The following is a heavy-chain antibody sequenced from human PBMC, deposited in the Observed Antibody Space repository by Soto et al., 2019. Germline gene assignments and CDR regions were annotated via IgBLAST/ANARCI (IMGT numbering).Heavy chain of an antibody. J-gene: IGHJ5*02. V-gene: IGHV2-5*02. CDR2: IYWDDDK. CDR1: GLSLSTSGEA. D-gene: IGHD3-10*02. CDR3: AHYVSTSPAGRFDP. Sequence: QITLKESGPTLVKPTQTLTLTCTFSGLSLSTSGEAVGWIRQPPGKALEWLALIYWDDDKRYNPTLKTRLTITAGHSKGQVVLTLTNMDPVDTATYYCAHYVSTSPAGRFDPWGQGILVTVSS.